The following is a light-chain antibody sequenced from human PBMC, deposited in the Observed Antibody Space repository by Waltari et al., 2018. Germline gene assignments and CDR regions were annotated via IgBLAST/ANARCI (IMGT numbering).Light chain of an antibody. J-gene: IGKJ1*01. V-gene: IGKV4-1*01. CDR3: QQYYSTPPWT. CDR1: QSVFYSSNNKNY. CDR2: WAS. Sequence: DIVMTQSPDSLAVSLGERATINCQSSQSVFYSSNNKNYLVWYQQKPGQPPKLLIYWASTRESGVPDRFSGSGSGTDFTLTISSLQAEDVAVYYCQQYYSTPPWTFGQGTKVEIK.